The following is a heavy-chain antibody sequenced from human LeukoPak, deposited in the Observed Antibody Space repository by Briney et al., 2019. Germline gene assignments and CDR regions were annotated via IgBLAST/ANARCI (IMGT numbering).Heavy chain of an antibody. D-gene: IGHD3-22*01. CDR1: GFTFNSYA. CDR3: TRVMWDSSGYPIDY. CDR2: KSGNGGRK. J-gene: IGHJ4*02. V-gene: IGHV3-23*01. Sequence: GGALRLSCAASGFTFNSYAMSWGRQDPGKGLERVSAKSGNGGRKYYADSVKGRFTTSRDNSNNTLNLQMHRLRVEDTAVYYCTRVMWDSSGYPIDYWGQGSLVTVSS.